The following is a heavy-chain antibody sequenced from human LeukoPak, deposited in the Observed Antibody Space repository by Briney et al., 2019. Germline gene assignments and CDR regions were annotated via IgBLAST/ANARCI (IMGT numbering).Heavy chain of an antibody. CDR3: AREYSGSYPLDY. CDR1: GYTFTGYY. J-gene: IGHJ4*02. CDR2: INPNSGGT. D-gene: IGHD1-26*01. V-gene: IGHV1-2*02. Sequence: VSVKVSCKASGYTFTGYYMHWVRQAPGQGLEWMGWINPNSGGTNYAQKFQGRVTMTRDTSISTAYMELSRLRSDDTAVYYCAREYSGSYPLDYWGQGTLVTVSS.